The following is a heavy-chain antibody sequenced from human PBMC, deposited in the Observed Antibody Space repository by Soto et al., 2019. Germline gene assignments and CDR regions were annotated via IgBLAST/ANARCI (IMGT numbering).Heavy chain of an antibody. J-gene: IGHJ5*02. CDR2: ISGSGGST. D-gene: IGHD3-10*01. Sequence: EVQLLESGGGLVQPGGSLRLSCVASGFIFSSYAMSWVRQVPGKGLEWVSGISGSGGSTYYADSVKGRFTISRDNSKNTLYLQMNSLRAEDTAVYYCAKDHVLLWFGEWDNWFDPWGQGTLVTVSS. CDR3: AKDHVLLWFGEWDNWFDP. CDR1: GFIFSSYA. V-gene: IGHV3-23*01.